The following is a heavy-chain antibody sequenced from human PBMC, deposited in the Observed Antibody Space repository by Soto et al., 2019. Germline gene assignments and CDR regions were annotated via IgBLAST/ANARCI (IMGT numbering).Heavy chain of an antibody. CDR2: ISASNGNT. D-gene: IGHD2-2*01. Sequence: QVQLVQSGSEVKKPGASVKVSCKTSGYTFTNYGINWVRQAPGQGLEWMGWISASNGNTNYAPKLQGRVTMTTDTSTSTAYMELRSLRSDDTAVYYCARRGVYCSSTSCYSLYGMDVWGQGTTVTVSS. V-gene: IGHV1-18*04. CDR1: GYTFTNYG. J-gene: IGHJ6*02. CDR3: ARRGVYCSSTSCYSLYGMDV.